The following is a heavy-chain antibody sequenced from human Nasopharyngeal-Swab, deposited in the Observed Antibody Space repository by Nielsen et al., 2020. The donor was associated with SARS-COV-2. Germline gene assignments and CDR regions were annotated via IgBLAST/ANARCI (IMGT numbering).Heavy chain of an antibody. CDR1: VYTLTELS. CDR2: FDPEDGET. Sequence: SVKASSKVSVYTLTELSMHWVGQAPAKGLEWMGGFDPEDGETIYAQKFQGRVTMPEDTPTDTAYMELSSLRSEDTAVYYCATPWPGPYWNYGRGDYWGQGTLVTVSS. CDR3: ATPWPGPYWNYGRGDY. D-gene: IGHD1-7*01. V-gene: IGHV1-24*01. J-gene: IGHJ4*02.